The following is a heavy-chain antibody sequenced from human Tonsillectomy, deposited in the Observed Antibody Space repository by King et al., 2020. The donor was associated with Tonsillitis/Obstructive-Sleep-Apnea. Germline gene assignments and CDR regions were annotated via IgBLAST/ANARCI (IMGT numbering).Heavy chain of an antibody. J-gene: IGHJ4*02. V-gene: IGHV5-51*01. CDR3: ARQIAVAGSYYFDY. CDR2: IYPGDSDT. Sequence: QLVQSGAEVKKPGESLKISCKGSGYSFTSYWIGWVRQMPGKGLEWMGIIYPGDSDTRYSPSFQGQVTISADKSIRTAYLQGSSLKASDTAMYYCARQIAVAGSYYFDYSGQGTLCTVSS. D-gene: IGHD6-19*01. CDR1: GYSFTSYW.